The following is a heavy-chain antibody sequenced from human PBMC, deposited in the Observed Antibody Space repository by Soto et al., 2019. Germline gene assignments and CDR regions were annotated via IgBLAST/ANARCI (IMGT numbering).Heavy chain of an antibody. CDR2: INHSGST. V-gene: IGHV4-34*01. CDR3: ARQGVPAAMGYFQH. CDR1: GGSGGSFSGYY. D-gene: IGHD2-2*01. J-gene: IGHJ1*01. Sequence: PPETLSLTCGVYGGSGGSFSGYYWSWIRQPPGKGLEWIGEINHSGSTNYNPSLKSRVTISVDTSKNQFSLKLSSVTAADTAVYYCARQGVPAAMGYFQHWGQGTLVTVS.